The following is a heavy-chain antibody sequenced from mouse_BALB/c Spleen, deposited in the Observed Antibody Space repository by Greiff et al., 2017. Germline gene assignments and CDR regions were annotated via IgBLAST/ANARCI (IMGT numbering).Heavy chain of an antibody. Sequence: EVKLVESGGGLVKPGGSLTLSCAASGFTFSDYYMYWVRQTPEKRLEWVATISDGGSYTYYPDSVKGRFTISRDNAKNNLYLQMSSLKAEDTAMYYCSRERGFTTATIAYWGQGTLVTVSA. V-gene: IGHV5-4*02. D-gene: IGHD1-2*01. CDR1: GFTFSDYY. J-gene: IGHJ3*01. CDR3: SRERGFTTATIAY. CDR2: ISDGGSYT.